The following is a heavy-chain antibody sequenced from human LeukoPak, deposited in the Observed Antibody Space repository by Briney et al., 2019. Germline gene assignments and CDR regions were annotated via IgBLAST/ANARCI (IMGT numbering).Heavy chain of an antibody. V-gene: IGHV4-34*01. J-gene: IGHJ4*02. CDR3: ARDADLSLDY. Sequence: SETLSLTCAVYGGSFSGYYWSWIRQPPGKGLEWIGEINRSGSTNYNPSLKSRVTISVDTSKNQFSLKLSSVTAADTAVYYCARDADLSLDYWGQGTLVTVSS. D-gene: IGHD3-3*01. CDR2: INRSGST. CDR1: GGSFSGYY.